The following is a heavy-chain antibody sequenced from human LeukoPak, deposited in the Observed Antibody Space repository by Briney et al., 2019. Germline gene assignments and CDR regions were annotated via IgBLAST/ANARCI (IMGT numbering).Heavy chain of an antibody. Sequence: ASVKVSCKASGGTFSSYAISWVRQAPGQGLEWMGGIIPIFGTANYAQKFQGRVTITTDESTSTAYMELSSLRSEDTAVYYCARDTPPRDYDILTGYPHNDVFDIWGQGTMGTVSS. D-gene: IGHD3-9*01. J-gene: IGHJ3*02. CDR3: ARDTPPRDYDILTGYPHNDVFDI. V-gene: IGHV1-69*05. CDR2: IIPIFGTA. CDR1: GGTFSSYA.